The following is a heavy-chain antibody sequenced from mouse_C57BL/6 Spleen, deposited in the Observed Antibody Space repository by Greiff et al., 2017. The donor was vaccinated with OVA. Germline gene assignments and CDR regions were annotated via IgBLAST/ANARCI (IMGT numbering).Heavy chain of an antibody. J-gene: IGHJ1*03. CDR3: ARSKLDYGRNWYFDV. V-gene: IGHV1-69*01. Sequence: QVQLQQPGAELVMPGASVKLSCKASGYTFTSYWMHWVKQRPGQGLEWIGEIDPSDSYTNYNQKFKGKSTLTVDKSSSTAYMQLSSLTSEDSAVYYCARSKLDYGRNWYFDVWGTGTTVTVSS. CDR2: IDPSDSYT. CDR1: GYTFTSYW. D-gene: IGHD1-1*01.